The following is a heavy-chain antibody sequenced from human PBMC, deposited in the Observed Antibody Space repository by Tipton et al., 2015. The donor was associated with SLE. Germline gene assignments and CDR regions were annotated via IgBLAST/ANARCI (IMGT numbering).Heavy chain of an antibody. V-gene: IGHV1-69-2*01. J-gene: IGHJ4*02. CDR3: TRGDY. D-gene: IGHD3-10*01. CDR1: GYTFTDYY. CDR2: VNPEDGEI. Sequence: VQLVQSGPEVKKPGATVKISCKASGYTFTDYYIHWVRQAPGKGLAWLGRVNPEDGEIKCAENLQGRLTITADTSTSTAYMDLRSRTFEDTAVYYCTRGDYWGQGTLVTVSS.